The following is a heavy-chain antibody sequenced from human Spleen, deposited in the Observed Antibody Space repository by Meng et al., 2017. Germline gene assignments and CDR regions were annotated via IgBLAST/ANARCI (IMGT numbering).Heavy chain of an antibody. J-gene: IGHJ2*01. CDR1: GGPINCGTYY. Sequence: QVHPQESGPGLMKPSQTPSLTCPVSGGPINCGTYYWSWIRQPAGKGLEWIGHIYTSGSTDYNPSLKSRVTISVDTSKNQFSLKLSSVTAADTAVYYCAKELGYFDSSGYPHWFFDLWGRGTLVTVSS. CDR2: IYTSGST. CDR3: AKELGYFDSSGYPHWFFDL. V-gene: IGHV4-61*02. D-gene: IGHD3-22*01.